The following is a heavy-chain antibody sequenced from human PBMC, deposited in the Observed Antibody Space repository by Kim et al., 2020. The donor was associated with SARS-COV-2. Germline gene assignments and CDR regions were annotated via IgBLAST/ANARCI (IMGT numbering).Heavy chain of an antibody. D-gene: IGHD4-17*01. CDR2: IYYSGST. V-gene: IGHV4-61*01. J-gene: IGHJ6*02. CDR1: GGSVSSGSYY. Sequence: SETLSLTCTVSGGSVSSGSYYWSWIRQPPGQGLEWIGYIYYSGSTNYNPSLKSRVTISVDTSKNQFSLKLSSVTAADTAVYYCARDFGATNYGDYVYGMDVWRQGTTVTVSS. CDR3: ARDFGATNYGDYVYGMDV.